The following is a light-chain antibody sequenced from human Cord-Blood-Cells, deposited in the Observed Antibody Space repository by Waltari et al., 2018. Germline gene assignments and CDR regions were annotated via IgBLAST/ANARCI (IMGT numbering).Light chain of an antibody. Sequence: SYELTQPSSVSVSPGQTARITCSGDVLAKKYARWFQQKPGQGPVLVIYKDSERPSGIPERFSGSSSGTTVTLTISGAQVEDEADYYCYSAADNNVVFGGGTKLTVL. J-gene: IGLJ2*01. CDR2: KDS. CDR1: VLAKKY. V-gene: IGLV3-27*01. CDR3: YSAADNNVV.